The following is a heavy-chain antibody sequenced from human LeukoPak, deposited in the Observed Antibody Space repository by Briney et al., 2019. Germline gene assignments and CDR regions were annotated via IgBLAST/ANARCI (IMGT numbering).Heavy chain of an antibody. CDR1: GGSFSGYY. CDR3: ARGGYSGYAN. CDR2: INHSGST. J-gene: IGHJ4*02. Sequence: SETLSLTCAVYGGSFSGYYWSWIRRPPGKGLEWIGEINHSGSTNHNPSLKSRVTISVDTSKNQFSLKLSSVTAADTAVYYCARGGYSGYANWGQGTLVTVSS. D-gene: IGHD5-12*01. V-gene: IGHV4-34*01.